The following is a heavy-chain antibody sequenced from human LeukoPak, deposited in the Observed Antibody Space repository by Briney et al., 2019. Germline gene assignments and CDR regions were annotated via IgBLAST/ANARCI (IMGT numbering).Heavy chain of an antibody. J-gene: IGHJ3*02. CDR1: GYTFTSYG. D-gene: IGHD2-2*01. CDR2: ISAYNGNT. V-gene: IGHV1-18*01. Sequence: EASVKVSCKASGYTFTSYGISWVRQAPGQGLEWMGWISAYNGNTNYAQKLQGRVTMTTDTSTSTAYMELRSLRSDDTAVYYCARELYCSSTSCFDDAFDIWGQGTMVTVSS. CDR3: ARELYCSSTSCFDDAFDI.